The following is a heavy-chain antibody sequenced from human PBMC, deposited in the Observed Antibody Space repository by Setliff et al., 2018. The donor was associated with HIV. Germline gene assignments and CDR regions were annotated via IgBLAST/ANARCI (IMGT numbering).Heavy chain of an antibody. Sequence: LSLTCTVSGGSISSSSYYWGWIRQPPGKGLEWIGSIYYSGSTDYNPSLKSRVTISVETSRNQFSLKLSSVAAADTAVYYCARGPSLQTTLFDYWGQGTLVTVSS. CDR2: IYYSGST. V-gene: IGHV4-39*01. CDR3: ARGPSLQTTLFDY. CDR1: GGSISSSSYY. J-gene: IGHJ4*02.